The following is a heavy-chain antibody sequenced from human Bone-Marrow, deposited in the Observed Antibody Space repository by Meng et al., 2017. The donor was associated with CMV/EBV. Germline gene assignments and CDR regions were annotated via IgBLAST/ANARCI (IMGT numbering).Heavy chain of an antibody. J-gene: IGHJ6*02. Sequence: SLKISCAASGFTFDDHAMHWVRQAPGKGLEWVSGINWNGDSIVYADSVKGRFTISRDNAKNSLYLQMNSLRAEDMALYYCAKDHTHGTTGGMDVWGQGTTVTGSS. CDR2: INWNGDSI. D-gene: IGHD1-14*01. CDR1: GFTFDDHA. V-gene: IGHV3-9*03. CDR3: AKDHTHGTTGGMDV.